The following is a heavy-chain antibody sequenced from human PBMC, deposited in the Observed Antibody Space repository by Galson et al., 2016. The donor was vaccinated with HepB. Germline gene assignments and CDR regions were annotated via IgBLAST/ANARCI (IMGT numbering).Heavy chain of an antibody. CDR3: AREGGTLREGQLEKFDF. CDR2: INAGNGNI. D-gene: IGHD6-6*01. CDR1: GYTFSNYA. Sequence: SVKVSCKASGYTFSNYAIHWVRQAPGQRLEWMGWINAGNGNIKYSQKFQGRVTITRDTFASVAYMELSSLRSEDTAVYYCAREGGTLREGQLEKFDFWGQGTLVTVSS. V-gene: IGHV1-3*01. J-gene: IGHJ4*02.